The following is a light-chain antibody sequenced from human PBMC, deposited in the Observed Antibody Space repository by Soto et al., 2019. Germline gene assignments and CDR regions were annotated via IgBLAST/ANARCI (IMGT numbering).Light chain of an antibody. CDR3: SSYTSSGTQV. CDR2: EVS. Sequence: QSVLTQPASVSGSPGQSITISCTGTSSDVGGYNYVSWYQQHPGKAPKLMIYEVSNRPSGVSTRFSGSKSGNTASLTISGLQAEDEADYYCSSYTSSGTQVFGGGTKVTVL. J-gene: IGLJ2*01. CDR1: SSDVGGYNY. V-gene: IGLV2-14*01.